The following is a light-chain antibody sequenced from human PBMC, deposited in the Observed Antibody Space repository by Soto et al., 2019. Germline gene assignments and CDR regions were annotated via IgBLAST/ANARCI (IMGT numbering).Light chain of an antibody. CDR1: QGIRND. J-gene: IGKJ5*01. Sequence: AIQMTQSPSSLSAYVVSGVTITCRASQGIRNDLGWYQQKPGKAPKPLIYAASSLHSGVPSRFSGSGSGTGFTLTISSLKPEDSATYYCLQDYNYPITFGQGTRLEIK. CDR3: LQDYNYPIT. CDR2: AAS. V-gene: IGKV1-6*01.